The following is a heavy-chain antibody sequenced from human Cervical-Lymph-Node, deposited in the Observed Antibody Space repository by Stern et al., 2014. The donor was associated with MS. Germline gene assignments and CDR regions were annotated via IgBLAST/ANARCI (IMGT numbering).Heavy chain of an antibody. CDR2: ISNNSTHT. V-gene: IGHV3-21*01. CDR1: GFTFSHYS. Sequence: VQLVESGGGLVTPGESLRLSCDASGFTFSHYSINWVRQAPGKGLEWISSISNNSTHTYYADSVEGRFTISRDSAKDSVSLHMVSLRAEDTAVYYCARARVGDYARSPHLDSWGQGTLVTVSS. CDR3: ARARVGDYARSPHLDS. J-gene: IGHJ4*02. D-gene: IGHD4-17*01.